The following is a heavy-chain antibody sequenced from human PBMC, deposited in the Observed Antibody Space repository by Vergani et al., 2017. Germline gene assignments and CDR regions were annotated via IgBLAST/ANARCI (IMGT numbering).Heavy chain of an antibody. V-gene: IGHV1-2*02. CDR1: GNTFTDYY. D-gene: IGHD5-12*01. CDR2: INPNSGGI. CDR3: ARGSSCYDQNWFDP. J-gene: IGHJ5*02. Sequence: QVQLVQSGAEVKKPAASVKVSCKASGNTFTDYYMHWVRQAPGQGLEWMGWINPNSGGINYAQKFQGRVAMTRDTSISTAYMELSNLRSDDTAVYYCARGSSCYDQNWFDPWSQRSLVTVSS.